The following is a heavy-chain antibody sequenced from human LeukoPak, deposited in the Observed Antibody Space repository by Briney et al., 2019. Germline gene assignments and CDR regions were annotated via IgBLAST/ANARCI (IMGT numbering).Heavy chain of an antibody. D-gene: IGHD3-9*01. CDR1: GFTFSSYS. V-gene: IGHV3-21*01. J-gene: IGHJ4*02. Sequence: GGSLRLSCAASGFTFSSYSMNWVRQAPGKGLEWVSSISSSSSYIYYADSVKGRFTISRDNAKNSLYLQMNSLRAEDTAVYYCAKANPTYYDILTGYYIPVPFDYWGQGTLVTVSS. CDR2: ISSSSSYI. CDR3: AKANPTYYDILTGYYIPVPFDY.